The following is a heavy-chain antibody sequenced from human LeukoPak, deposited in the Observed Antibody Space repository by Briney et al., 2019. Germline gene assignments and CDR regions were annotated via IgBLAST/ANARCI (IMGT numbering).Heavy chain of an antibody. CDR3: AREGGYSYGRLYYFDY. D-gene: IGHD5-18*01. Sequence: PSETLSLTCTVSGGSISNYYWIWIRQPPGKGLEWIGYIYYSGSTNYNPSLKSRVTISVDTSKNQFSLKLSSVTAADTAVYYCAREGGYSYGRLYYFDYWGQGTLVTVSS. CDR2: IYYSGST. J-gene: IGHJ4*02. V-gene: IGHV4-59*01. CDR1: GGSISNYY.